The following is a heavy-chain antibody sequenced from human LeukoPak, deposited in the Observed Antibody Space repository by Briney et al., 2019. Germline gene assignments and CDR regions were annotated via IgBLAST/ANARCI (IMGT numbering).Heavy chain of an antibody. J-gene: IGHJ5*02. D-gene: IGHD2-15*01. CDR3: ARGPVENIVVVVAATPWFDP. Sequence: PSETLSLTCTVSGGSISSSSYYWGWIRQPPGKGLEWIGSIYYSGSTYYNPSLKSRVTISVDTSKNQFSLKLGSVTAADTAVYYCARGPVENIVVVVAATPWFDPCGQGTLVTVSS. V-gene: IGHV4-39*01. CDR2: IYYSGST. CDR1: GGSISSSSYY.